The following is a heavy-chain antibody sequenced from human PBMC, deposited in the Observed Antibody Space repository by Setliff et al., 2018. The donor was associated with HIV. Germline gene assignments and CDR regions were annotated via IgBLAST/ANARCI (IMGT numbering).Heavy chain of an antibody. D-gene: IGHD1-20*01. J-gene: IGHJ3*02. CDR3: AKDISAGFDGFDI. CDR1: GYTFIDYF. V-gene: IGHV1-2*02. CDR2: INPNSGGT. Sequence: ASVKVSCKASGYTFIDYFMHWVRQAPGQGLEWMGWINPNSGGTNYAQKFQGRVTMTRDTSISTAYMDLSSLRSDDTALYYCAKDISAGFDGFDIWGQGTMVTVSS.